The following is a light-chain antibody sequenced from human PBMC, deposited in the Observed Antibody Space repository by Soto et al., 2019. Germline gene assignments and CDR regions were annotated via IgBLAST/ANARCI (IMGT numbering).Light chain of an antibody. J-gene: IGLJ2*01. V-gene: IGLV2-14*01. CDR1: SSDVGGYNY. CDR2: DVS. CDR3: SSYTSSSAVV. Sequence: QSALTRPASVSGSPGQSITISCTGTSSDVGGYNYVSWYQQHPGKAPKLMIYDVSNRPLGVSNRFSGSKSGNTASLTISGLQAEDEADYYCSSYTSSSAVVFGGGTKLTVL.